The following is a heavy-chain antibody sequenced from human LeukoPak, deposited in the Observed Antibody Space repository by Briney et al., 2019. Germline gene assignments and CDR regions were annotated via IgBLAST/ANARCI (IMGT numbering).Heavy chain of an antibody. CDR2: IERDGGGK. Sequence: GGSLRLSCAASGFTFSNYWMIWVRQAPGKGLVWVSHIERDGGGKRYADPVKGRFLMSRDNAKNTLYLQMNSLRAEDTAVYYCARAAYSGCPDYWGQGALVTVCS. J-gene: IGHJ4*02. CDR3: ARAAYSGCPDY. D-gene: IGHD6-6*01. V-gene: IGHV3-74*01. CDR1: GFTFSNYW.